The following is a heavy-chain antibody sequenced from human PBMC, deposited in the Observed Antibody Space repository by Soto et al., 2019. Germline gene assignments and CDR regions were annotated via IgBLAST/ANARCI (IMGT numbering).Heavy chain of an antibody. D-gene: IGHD6-19*01. J-gene: IGHJ3*02. CDR2: INSNSGDT. CDR3: ARGPRSGLDAFDI. CDR1: GYTFSGYY. V-gene: IGHV1-2*04. Sequence: ASVKVSCKASGYTFSGYYIHWVRQAPGQGLEWVGRINSNSGDTKYTQKFEGWVTLTMDTSISTAYMELSSLRSVDTAVYYCARGPRSGLDAFDIWGQGTMVTVSS.